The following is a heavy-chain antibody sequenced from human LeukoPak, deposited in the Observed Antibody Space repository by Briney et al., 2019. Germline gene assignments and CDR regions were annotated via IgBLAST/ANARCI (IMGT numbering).Heavy chain of an antibody. CDR1: GGSISSYY. Sequence: SETLSLTCTVSGGSISSYYWSWIRQPAGKGLEWIGRIYTSGSTNYNPSLKSRVTMSVDTSKNQFSLKLSSVTAADTAVYYCARAPLYCSSTSCYLTYFDYWGQGTLVTVSS. CDR2: IYTSGST. V-gene: IGHV4-4*07. D-gene: IGHD2-2*01. CDR3: ARAPLYCSSTSCYLTYFDY. J-gene: IGHJ4*02.